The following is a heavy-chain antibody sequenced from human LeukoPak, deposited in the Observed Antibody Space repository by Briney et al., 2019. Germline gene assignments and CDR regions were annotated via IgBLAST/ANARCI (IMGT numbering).Heavy chain of an antibody. D-gene: IGHD3-10*01. CDR2: INHSGGT. V-gene: IGHV4-34*01. Sequence: SETLSLICAVYGGSFSGYYWSWIRQPPGKGLEWIGEINHSGGTNYNPSLKSRVTISVDTSKNQFSLKLSSVTAADTAVYYCARTRRFGAPSWGQGTLVTVSS. CDR1: GGSFSGYY. CDR3: ARTRRFGAPS. J-gene: IGHJ4*02.